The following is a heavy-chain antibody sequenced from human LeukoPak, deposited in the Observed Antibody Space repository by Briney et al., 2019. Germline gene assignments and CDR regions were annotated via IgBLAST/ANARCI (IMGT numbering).Heavy chain of an antibody. CDR2: ISWDGGST. CDR3: AKDMGSSGWYSDY. J-gene: IGHJ4*02. Sequence: GRSLRLSCAASGFTFSSYGMHWVRQAPGKGLEWVSLISWDGGSTYYADSVKGRFTISRDNSKNSLYLQMNSLRAEDTALYYCAKDMGSSGWYSDYWGQGTLVTVSS. CDR1: GFTFSSYG. V-gene: IGHV3-43D*03. D-gene: IGHD6-19*01.